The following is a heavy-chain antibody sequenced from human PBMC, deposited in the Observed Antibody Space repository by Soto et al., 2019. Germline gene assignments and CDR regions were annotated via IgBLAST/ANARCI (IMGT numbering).Heavy chain of an antibody. CDR2: ISGSGGST. Sequence: GSLRLSCAASGFTFSSYAMSWVRQAPGKGLEWVSAISGSGGSTYYADSVKGRFTISRDNSKNTLYLQMNSLRAEDTAVYYCAKDQALLWFGELLPQDYFDYWGPGTLVTVSS. CDR3: AKDQALLWFGELLPQDYFDY. CDR1: GFTFSSYA. V-gene: IGHV3-23*01. D-gene: IGHD3-10*01. J-gene: IGHJ4*02.